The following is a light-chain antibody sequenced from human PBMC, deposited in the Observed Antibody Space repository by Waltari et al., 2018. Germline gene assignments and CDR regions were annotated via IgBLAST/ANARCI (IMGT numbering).Light chain of an antibody. CDR3: SSYTSNNIWV. V-gene: IGLV2-14*01. Sequence: QSALTQPASVSGSPGQSITISCTGTSSDVGGYNYVPWYQQHPGKAPKFMIYDVSQRPSGVSNRFSGSKSGNTASLTISGLQAEDEADYYCSSYTSNNIWVFGGGTKLNVL. CDR2: DVS. CDR1: SSDVGGYNY. J-gene: IGLJ3*02.